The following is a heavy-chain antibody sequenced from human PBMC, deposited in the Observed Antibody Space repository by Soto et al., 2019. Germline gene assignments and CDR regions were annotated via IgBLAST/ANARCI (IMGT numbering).Heavy chain of an antibody. V-gene: IGHV4-39*01. CDR2: IYYSGST. CDR1: GGSISSSSYY. Sequence: SETLSLTCTVSGGSISSSSYYWGWIRQPPGKGLEWIGSIYYSGSTYYNPSLKSRVTISVDTSKNQFSLKLSSVTAADTAVYYCARRNPPSWFAPGGQGTLVTVS. J-gene: IGHJ5*02. CDR3: ARRNPPSWFAP.